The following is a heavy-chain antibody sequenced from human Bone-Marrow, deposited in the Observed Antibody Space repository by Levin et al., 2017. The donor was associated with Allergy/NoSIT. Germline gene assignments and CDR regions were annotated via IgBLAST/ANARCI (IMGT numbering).Heavy chain of an antibody. CDR2: ISSDGSST. CDR3: ARAQAVAGTGGYY. Sequence: LSLTCAASGFSFSTYWMHWVRQAPGKGLVWVSRISSDGSSTSYADSVKGRFTISRDNAKNTTYLQMNSLRAEDTAVYYCARAQAVAGTGGYYWGQGTLVTVSS. J-gene: IGHJ4*02. CDR1: GFSFSTYW. V-gene: IGHV3-74*01. D-gene: IGHD6-19*01.